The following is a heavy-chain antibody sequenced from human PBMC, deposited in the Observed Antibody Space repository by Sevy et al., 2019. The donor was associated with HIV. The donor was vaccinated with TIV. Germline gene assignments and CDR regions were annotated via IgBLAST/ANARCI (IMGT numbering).Heavy chain of an antibody. J-gene: IGHJ6*02. CDR2: IKQDGSEK. Sequence: GGSLRLSCAASGFTFSSYWMSWVRQAPGKGLEWVANIKQDGSEKYYVDSVKGRFTISRDNAKNSLYLQMNSLRAEDTAVYYCTRSGIAVADYYYYGMDVWGQGTTVTVSS. V-gene: IGHV3-7*01. CDR1: GFTFSSYW. D-gene: IGHD6-19*01. CDR3: TRSGIAVADYYYYGMDV.